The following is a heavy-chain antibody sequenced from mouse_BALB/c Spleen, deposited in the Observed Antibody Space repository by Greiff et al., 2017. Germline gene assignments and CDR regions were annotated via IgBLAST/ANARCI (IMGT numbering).Heavy chain of an antibody. CDR1: GFTFSSYA. Sequence: EVKVVESGGGLVKPGGSLKLSCAASGFTFSSYAMSWVRQSPEKRLEWVAEISSGGSYTYYPDTVTGRFTISRDNAKNTLYLEMSSLRSEDTAMYYCARAYGSSYWYFDVWGAGTTVTVSS. D-gene: IGHD1-1*01. V-gene: IGHV5-9-4*01. CDR2: ISSGGSYT. CDR3: ARAYGSSYWYFDV. J-gene: IGHJ1*01.